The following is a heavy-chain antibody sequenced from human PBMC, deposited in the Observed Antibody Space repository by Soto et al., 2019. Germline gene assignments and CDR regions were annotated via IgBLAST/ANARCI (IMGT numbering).Heavy chain of an antibody. CDR1: GYTFTSYT. CDR2: ISANNGNI. V-gene: IGHV1-18*04. J-gene: IGHJ6*02. Sequence: QVQLVQSGAEVKKPGASVKVSCKASGYTFTSYTFSWVRQAPGQGLEWMGWISANNGNIRYAQKLKGRVTMTTDTSTSTAYVEVWSMRSDDTAVYYCARQKGINNYYGMDVWGQGTTVTVSS. CDR3: ARQKGINNYYGMDV. D-gene: IGHD3-10*01.